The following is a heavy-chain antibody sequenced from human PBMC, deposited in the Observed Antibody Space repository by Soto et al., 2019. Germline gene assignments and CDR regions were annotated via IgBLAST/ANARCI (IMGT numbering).Heavy chain of an antibody. D-gene: IGHD3-10*01. Sequence: SVKVSCKASGFTFTSSAMQWVRQARGQRLEWIGWIVVGSGNTNYAQKFQERVTITRDMSTSTAYMELSSLRSEETAVYYCEEDQHGSGSYSRDWGQGNLVTVSS. CDR1: GFTFTSSA. CDR3: EEDQHGSGSYSRD. V-gene: IGHV1-58*02. J-gene: IGHJ4*02. CDR2: IVVGSGNT.